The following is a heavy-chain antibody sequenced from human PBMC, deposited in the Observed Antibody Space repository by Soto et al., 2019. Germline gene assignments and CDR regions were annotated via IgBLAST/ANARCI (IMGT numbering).Heavy chain of an antibody. CDR2: IIPILGIA. Sequence: QVQLVQSGAEVKKPGSSVKVSCKASGGTFSSYTISWVRQAPGQGLEWMGRIIPILGIANYAQKFQGRVTITADKSTSTAYMELSSLRSEDTVVYYCARESIDVVVVAATNYFDYWGQGTLVTVSS. D-gene: IGHD2-15*01. CDR1: GGTFSSYT. CDR3: ARESIDVVVVAATNYFDY. J-gene: IGHJ4*02. V-gene: IGHV1-69*08.